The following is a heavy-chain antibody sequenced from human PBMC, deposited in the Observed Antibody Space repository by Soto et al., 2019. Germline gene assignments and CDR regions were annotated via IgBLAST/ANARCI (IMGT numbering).Heavy chain of an antibody. J-gene: IGHJ4*02. V-gene: IGHV3-33*01. CDR1: GFTFSSYG. CDR3: ARDGQSRQQLVHFDY. D-gene: IGHD6-6*01. Sequence: QVQLVESGGGVVQPGRSLRLSCAASGFTFSSYGMHWVRQAPGKGLEWVAVIWYDGSNKYYADSVKGRFTISRDNSKNTLYLQMNSLRAEDTAVYYCARDGQSRQQLVHFDYWGQGTLATVSA. CDR2: IWYDGSNK.